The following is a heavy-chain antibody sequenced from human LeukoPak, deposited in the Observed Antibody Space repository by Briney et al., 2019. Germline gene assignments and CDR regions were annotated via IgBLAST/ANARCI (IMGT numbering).Heavy chain of an antibody. Sequence: PSETLSLTCTVSGGSISGYYWNWVRQPPGKGLEWIGYIYYSGSTNYNPSLKSRVTISVDTSKNQFSLKLSSVTAADTAVYYCARRGYASSWSFDYWGQGTLVTVSS. V-gene: IGHV4-59*08. D-gene: IGHD6-13*01. CDR3: ARRGYASSWSFDY. J-gene: IGHJ4*02. CDR1: GGSISGYY. CDR2: IYYSGST.